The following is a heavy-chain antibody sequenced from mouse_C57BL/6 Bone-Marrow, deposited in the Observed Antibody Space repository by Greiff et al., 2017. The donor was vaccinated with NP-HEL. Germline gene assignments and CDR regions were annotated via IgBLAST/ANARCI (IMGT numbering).Heavy chain of an antibody. CDR2: LRSGGSSP. D-gene: IGHD2-2*01. V-gene: IGHV5-6*01. J-gene: IGHJ4*01. Sequence: EVKLVESGGDLVKPGGSLKLSCAASGFTFSSYGMSWVRQTPDKRLEWVATLRSGGSSPYYPDSVKGRFTIPRDNAKNTLYLQMSSLKSEDTAMYYCARQDYGYDFYAMDYWGQGTSVTVSS. CDR1: GFTFSSYG. CDR3: ARQDYGYDFYAMDY.